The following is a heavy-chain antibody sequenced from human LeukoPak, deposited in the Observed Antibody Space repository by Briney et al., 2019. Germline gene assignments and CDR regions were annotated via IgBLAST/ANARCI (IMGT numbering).Heavy chain of an antibody. CDR3: ARGSIKDV. J-gene: IGHJ6*04. Sequence: PSETLSLTCAVSGYSISSGYYWGWIRQPPGKGLEWLGSIYHTGSIYDNTSLKSRVTTSVDTSKNQFSLKLSSVTAADTAVYYCARGSIKDVWGKGTTVTVSS. D-gene: IGHD3-10*01. V-gene: IGHV4-38-2*01. CDR2: IYHTGSI. CDR1: GYSISSGYY.